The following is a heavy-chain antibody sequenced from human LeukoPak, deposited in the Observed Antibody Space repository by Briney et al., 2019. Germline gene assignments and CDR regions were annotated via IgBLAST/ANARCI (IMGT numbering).Heavy chain of an antibody. CDR2: INHSGST. V-gene: IGHV4-34*01. CDR1: GGSFSGYY. CDR3: ARVGTVTRVFDY. Sequence: SETLSLTCAVYGGSFSGYYWSWIRQPPGKGLEWVGEINHSGSTNYNPSLKSRVTISLDPSKNQFSLKLSSVTAADTAVYYCARVGTVTRVFDYWGQGTLVTVSS. J-gene: IGHJ4*02. D-gene: IGHD4-17*01.